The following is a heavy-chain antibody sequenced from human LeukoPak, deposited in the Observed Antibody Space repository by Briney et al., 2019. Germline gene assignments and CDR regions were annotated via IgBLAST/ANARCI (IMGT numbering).Heavy chain of an antibody. D-gene: IGHD5-12*01. V-gene: IGHV4-38-2*02. Sequence: PSETLSLTCTVSGYSISSGYYWGWIRQPPGKGLEWIGRIYTSGSTNYNPSLKSRVTMSVDTSKNQFSLKLSSVTAADTAVYYCARDEGYDWYSDWGQGTLVTVSS. CDR2: IYTSGST. CDR1: GYSISSGYY. J-gene: IGHJ4*02. CDR3: ARDEGYDWYSD.